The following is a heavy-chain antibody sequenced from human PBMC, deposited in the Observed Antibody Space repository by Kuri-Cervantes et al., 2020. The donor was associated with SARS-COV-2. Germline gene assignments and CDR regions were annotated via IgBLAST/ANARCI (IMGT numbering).Heavy chain of an antibody. Sequence: SVKVSCKASGGTFSSYAISWVRQAPGQGLEWMGRIIPILGIANYAQKFQGRVTITADKSTSTAYMELRSLRSDDTAVYYCARVNYSNYGFYYYYYYMDVWGKGTTVTVSS. J-gene: IGHJ6*03. D-gene: IGHD4-11*01. CDR2: IIPILGIA. CDR1: GGTFSSYA. CDR3: ARVNYSNYGFYYYYYYMDV. V-gene: IGHV1-69*04.